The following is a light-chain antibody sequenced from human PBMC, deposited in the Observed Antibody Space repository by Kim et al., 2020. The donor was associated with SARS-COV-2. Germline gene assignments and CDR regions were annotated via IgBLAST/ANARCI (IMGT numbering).Light chain of an antibody. V-gene: IGLV3-9*01. J-gene: IGLJ3*02. CDR2: KDS. CDR1: NIGHTY. CDR3: QVWDSSTEV. Sequence: SYELTQPLSVSVALGQTAKITYGGNNIGHTYVHWYQQKPGQAPVLVMYKDSSRPSGIPERFSGSNSGNTATLTISRAQAGDEAEYYCQVWDSSTEVFGRGTQLTVL.